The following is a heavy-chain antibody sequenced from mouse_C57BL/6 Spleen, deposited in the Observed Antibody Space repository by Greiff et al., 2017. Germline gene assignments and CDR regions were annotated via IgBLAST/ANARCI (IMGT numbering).Heavy chain of an antibody. J-gene: IGHJ4*01. CDR1: GFTFSSYG. CDR2: ISSGGSYT. CDR3: ARHFLVITTVVPPYAMDY. Sequence: EVQLQQSGGDLVKPGGSLKLSCAASGFTFSSYGMSWVRQTPDKRLEWVATISSGGSYTYYPDSVKGRFTISRDNAKNTLYLQMSSLKSEDTAMYYCARHFLVITTVVPPYAMDYWGQGTSVTVAS. V-gene: IGHV5-6*01. D-gene: IGHD1-1*01.